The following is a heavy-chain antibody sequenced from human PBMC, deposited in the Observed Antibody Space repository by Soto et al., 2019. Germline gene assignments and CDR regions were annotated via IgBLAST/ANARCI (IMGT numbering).Heavy chain of an antibody. CDR3: ARGEPDSRSYYYFSMDV. D-gene: IGHD6-13*01. J-gene: IGHJ6*02. CDR1: GFTFSSYA. CDR2: ISYDGSNK. Sequence: QVQLVESGGGVVQPGRSLRLSCAASGFTFSSYAMHWVRQAPGTGREWVAVISYDGSNKYYADSVKGRFTISRDNSKNTLYLQMNSLGAEDTAVYYCARGEPDSRSYYYFSMDVWGQGTTVTVSS. V-gene: IGHV3-30-3*01.